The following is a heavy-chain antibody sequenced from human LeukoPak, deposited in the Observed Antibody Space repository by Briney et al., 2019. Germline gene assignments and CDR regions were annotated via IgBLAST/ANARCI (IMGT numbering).Heavy chain of an antibody. CDR1: GFSFSAYW. Sequence: GGSLRLSCAASGFSFSAYWMTWVRQAPGTGLEWVDNINPAGSETYYVDPVKGRFTISRDNSKNTLYLQMNSLRAEDTAVYYCARHPEPGYCSSTSCHESYFDYWGQGTLVTVSS. D-gene: IGHD2-2*01. CDR2: INPAGSET. J-gene: IGHJ4*02. CDR3: ARHPEPGYCSSTSCHESYFDY. V-gene: IGHV3-7*03.